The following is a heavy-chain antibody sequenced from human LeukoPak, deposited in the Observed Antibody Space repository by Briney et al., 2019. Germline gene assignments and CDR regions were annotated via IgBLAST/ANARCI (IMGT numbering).Heavy chain of an antibody. V-gene: IGHV1-2*04. CDR2: INPNSGGT. Sequence: ASVKVSCKASGYTFTGYYMHWVRQAPGQGLEWTGWINPNSGGTNYAQKFQGWVTMTRDTSISTAYMELSRLRSDDTAVYYCARGGLIAVAGSRDAFGIWGQGTMVTVSS. D-gene: IGHD6-19*01. CDR1: GYTFTGYY. J-gene: IGHJ3*02. CDR3: ARGGLIAVAGSRDAFGI.